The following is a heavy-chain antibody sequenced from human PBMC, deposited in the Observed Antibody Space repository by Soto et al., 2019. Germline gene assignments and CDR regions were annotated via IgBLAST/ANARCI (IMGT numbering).Heavy chain of an antibody. J-gene: IGHJ6*02. CDR2: MNHNSGNT. D-gene: IGHD3-16*01. CDR1: GYTFTSYD. Sequence: AAVKVSCKASGYTFTSYDINWVRQATGQGLEWMRWMNHNSGNTGYAQTFQGRVTMTRNTSISTAYMELSSLRSEDTAVYYCARGARFYPLGGYYFYGMDVWGQRPTVTVSS. V-gene: IGHV1-8*01. CDR3: ARGARFYPLGGYYFYGMDV.